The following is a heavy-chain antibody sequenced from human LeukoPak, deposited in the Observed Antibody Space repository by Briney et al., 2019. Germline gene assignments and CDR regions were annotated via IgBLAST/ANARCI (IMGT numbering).Heavy chain of an antibody. CDR2: ISGSGGST. J-gene: IGHJ3*02. D-gene: IGHD2-15*01. CDR1: GFTFSSYA. CDR3: AKDQVVVVVAATGDAFDI. Sequence: GGSLRLSCAASGFTFSSYAMSWVRQAPGEGLEWVSAISGSGGSTYYADSVKGRFTISRDNSKNTLYLQMNSLRAEDTAVYYCAKDQVVVVVAATGDAFDIWGQGTMVTVSS. V-gene: IGHV3-23*01.